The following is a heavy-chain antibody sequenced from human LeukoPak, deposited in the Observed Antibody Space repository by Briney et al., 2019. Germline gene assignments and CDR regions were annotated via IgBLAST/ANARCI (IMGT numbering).Heavy chain of an antibody. D-gene: IGHD7-27*01. CDR2: IYYTGST. V-gene: IGHV4-39*07. CDR1: GGSISSSSYY. J-gene: IGHJ4*02. CDR3: VRGGNWAYDY. Sequence: SETLSLTCTVSGGSISSSSYYWGWIRQPPGKGLEWIGSIYYTGSTNYNPSLKSRATISLDTSKKQFSLNVRSVTAADTAVYYCVRGGNWAYDYWGQGTLVTVSS.